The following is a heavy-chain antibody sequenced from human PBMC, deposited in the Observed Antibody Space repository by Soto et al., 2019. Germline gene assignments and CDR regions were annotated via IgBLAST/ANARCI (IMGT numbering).Heavy chain of an antibody. CDR1: GGTFSSYA. V-gene: IGHV1-69*06. Sequence: QVQLVQSGAEVKKPGSSVKVSCKASGGTFSSYAISWVRQAPGQGLEWMGGIIPIFGTANYAQKFQGRVTITADKSTSTAYMELSSLRSDDTAVYYCASHSHIVAPRDYYYCMDVWGQGTTVTVSS. CDR3: ASHSHIVAPRDYYYCMDV. CDR2: IIPIFGTA. D-gene: IGHD5-12*01. J-gene: IGHJ6*02.